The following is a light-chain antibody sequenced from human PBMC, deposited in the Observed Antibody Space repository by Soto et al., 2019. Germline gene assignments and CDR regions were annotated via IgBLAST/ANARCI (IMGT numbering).Light chain of an antibody. Sequence: DIQITPSPSTLSASVGDRVTITCRASQRISTWLAWYQQKPGKAPKLLIYTASSLESGVPSRFSGSGSGTEFTLTISSLQPDDFATYYCQQYDTAWTFGQGTKVDIK. CDR1: QRISTW. V-gene: IGKV1-5*03. J-gene: IGKJ1*01. CDR2: TAS. CDR3: QQYDTAWT.